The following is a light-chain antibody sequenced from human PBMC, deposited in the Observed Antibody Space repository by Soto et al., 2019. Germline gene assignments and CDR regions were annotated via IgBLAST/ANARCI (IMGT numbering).Light chain of an antibody. CDR2: EVS. J-gene: IGLJ2*01. CDR1: SSDVGGYNY. Sequence: QSVLTQPPSASGSPGQSVTISCTGTSSDVGGYNYVSWYQQHPGKAPKLMIYEVSKRPSGVPDRFSGSKSGNTASLTVSGLQAEDEADYYCSSYAGSNPVVFGGGT. V-gene: IGLV2-8*01. CDR3: SSYAGSNPVV.